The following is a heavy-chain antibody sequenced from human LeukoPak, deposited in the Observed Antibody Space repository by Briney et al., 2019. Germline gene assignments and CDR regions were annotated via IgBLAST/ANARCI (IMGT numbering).Heavy chain of an antibody. CDR2: INSDGSST. CDR1: GFTFSSYW. D-gene: IGHD5-18*01. J-gene: IGHJ6*02. V-gene: IGHV3-74*01. CDR3: ARDHLVEADTANGYYYGMDV. Sequence: GGSLRLSCAASGFTFSSYWMHWVRQAPGKGLVWVSRINSDGSSTSYADSVKGRFTISRDNAKNTLYLQMNSLRAEDTAVYYCARDHLVEADTANGYYYGMDVWGQGTTVTVSS.